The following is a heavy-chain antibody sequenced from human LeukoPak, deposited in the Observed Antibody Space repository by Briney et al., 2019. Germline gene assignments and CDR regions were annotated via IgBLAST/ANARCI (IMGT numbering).Heavy chain of an antibody. Sequence: ASVKVSCKASGGTFSSYAISWVGQAPGQGLEWMGRIIPILGIANYAQKFQGRVTITADKSTSTAYMELSSLRSEDTAVYYCARANDFWSGYYCYWGQGTLVTVSS. CDR1: GGTFSSYA. J-gene: IGHJ4*02. D-gene: IGHD3-3*01. CDR2: IIPILGIA. V-gene: IGHV1-69*04. CDR3: ARANDFWSGYYCY.